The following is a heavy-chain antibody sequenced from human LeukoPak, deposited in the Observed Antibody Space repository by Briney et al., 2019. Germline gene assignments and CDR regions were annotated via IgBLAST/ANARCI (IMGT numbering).Heavy chain of an antibody. CDR2: ISYDGSNK. CDR1: GFTFSNFG. J-gene: IGHJ4*02. V-gene: IGHV3-30*18. Sequence: GGSLRLSCAASGFTFSNFGMHWVRQAPGKGLEWVAVISYDGSNKYYADSVKGRFTISRDNSKNTLYLQMNSLRAEDTAVYYCAKDSAGIQQDYWGQGTLVTVSS. D-gene: IGHD1-1*01. CDR3: AKDSAGIQQDY.